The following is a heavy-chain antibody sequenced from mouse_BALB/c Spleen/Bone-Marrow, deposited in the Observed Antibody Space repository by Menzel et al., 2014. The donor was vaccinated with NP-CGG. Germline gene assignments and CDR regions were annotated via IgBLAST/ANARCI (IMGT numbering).Heavy chain of an antibody. CDR2: INSNGGST. CDR3: ARDNYYDYDGFAY. CDR1: GSTFSSYG. D-gene: IGHD2-4*01. V-gene: IGHV5-6-3*01. J-gene: IGHJ3*01. Sequence: EVHLVESGGGLVQPGGSLKISCAASGSTFSSYGRSWVRQTPDKRLDLVATINSNGGSTYYPDSVKGRFTISRDNAKNTLYLQMSSLKSEDTAMYYCARDNYYDYDGFAYWGQGTLVTVSA.